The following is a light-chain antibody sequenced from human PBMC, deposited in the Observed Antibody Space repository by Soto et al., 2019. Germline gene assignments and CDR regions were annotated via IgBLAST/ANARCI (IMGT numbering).Light chain of an antibody. CDR1: QSVLYSSNNKNY. V-gene: IGKV4-1*01. J-gene: IGKJ4*01. Sequence: DIVMTQSPATLAVSLGERATSNCKSSQSVLYSSNNKNYLAWYQQKPGQPPKLLIYWASTRESGVPDRFSGSGSGTHFTLTISSLQAEDVAVYYCQQYYSTPFFGGGTKVEIK. CDR3: QQYYSTPF. CDR2: WAS.